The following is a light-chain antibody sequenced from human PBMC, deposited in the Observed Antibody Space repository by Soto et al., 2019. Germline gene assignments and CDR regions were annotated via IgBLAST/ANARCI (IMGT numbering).Light chain of an antibody. CDR2: DVN. CDR1: GNDVGGYTF. CDR3: CSYAATTPYV. J-gene: IGLJ1*01. V-gene: IGLV2-14*03. Sequence: QSALTQPASVSGSPGQSISISCTGTGNDVGGYTFVSWYQQHPDKAPKLVIFDVNRRPSGVSDRFSGSKSVNAASLTISGLQAEDEADYYCCSYAATTPYVFGTGTKLTVL.